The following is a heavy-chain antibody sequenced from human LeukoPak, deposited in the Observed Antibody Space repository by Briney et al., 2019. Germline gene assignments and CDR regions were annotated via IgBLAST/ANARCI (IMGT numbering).Heavy chain of an antibody. J-gene: IGHJ2*01. V-gene: IGHV4-39*01. CDR1: GDSIKSDSYY. CDR2: IYYSGST. Sequence: SEALSLTCTVSGDSIKSDSYYWGWIRQPPGKGLEWIGTIYYSGSTYYNPSLKSRVTISVDTSKNQFSVKLSSVTAADTALYYCARHKEDFHDSSGPNFWYFDLWGRGTLVTVSS. CDR3: ARHKEDFHDSSGPNFWYFDL. D-gene: IGHD3-22*01.